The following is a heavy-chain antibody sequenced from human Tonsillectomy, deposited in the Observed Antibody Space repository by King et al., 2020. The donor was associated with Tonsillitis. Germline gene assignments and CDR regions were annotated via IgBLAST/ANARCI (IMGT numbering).Heavy chain of an antibody. CDR3: ARDQDSGYVN. D-gene: IGHD5-12*01. J-gene: IGHJ4*02. CDR2: ISYSSGYI. CDR1: GFTFSSYN. Sequence: VQLVESGGGLVKPGGSLRLSCAASGFTFSSYNMNWVRQAPGKGLEWVSSISYSSGYIKYADSVKGRFTISRDNAKNSLYLQMNSLRAEDTAVYYCARDQDSGYVNWGQGTLVTVSS. V-gene: IGHV3-21*01.